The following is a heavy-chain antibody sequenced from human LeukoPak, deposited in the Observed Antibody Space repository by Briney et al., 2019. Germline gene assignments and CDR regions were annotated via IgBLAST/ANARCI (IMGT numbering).Heavy chain of an antibody. CDR3: ARGKVTGGNAFDI. CDR1: GFTFSTYS. J-gene: IGHJ3*02. Sequence: GGSLRLSCAASGFTFSTYSMNWVRQAPGKGLEWASSISSSSSYIYYADSVKGRFTISRDNAKNSLYLQMNSLRAEDTAVYYCARGKVTGGNAFDIWGQGTMVTVSS. V-gene: IGHV3-21*01. D-gene: IGHD2-21*02. CDR2: ISSSSSYI.